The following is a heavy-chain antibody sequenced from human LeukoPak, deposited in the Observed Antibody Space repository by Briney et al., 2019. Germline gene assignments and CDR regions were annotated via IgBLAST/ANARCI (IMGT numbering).Heavy chain of an antibody. J-gene: IGHJ4*02. CDR1: GFTFGDYA. Sequence: GGSLRLSCTASGFTFGDYAVSWVRQAPGKGLEWVGFIRSKAYGGTTEYAACVKGRFTISREDSNSVAYVQMNSLKTEDTAVYYCTARRGGSRLDYWGQGTLVTVSS. CDR3: TARRGGSRLDY. D-gene: IGHD1-26*01. CDR2: IRSKAYGGTT. V-gene: IGHV3-49*04.